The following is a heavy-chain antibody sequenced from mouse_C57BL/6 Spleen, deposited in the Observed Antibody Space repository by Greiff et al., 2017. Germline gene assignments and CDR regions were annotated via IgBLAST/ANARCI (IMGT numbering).Heavy chain of an antibody. CDR3: ARTGTWD. Sequence: EVQLVESGGGLVKPGGSLKLSCAASGFTFSDYGMHWVRQAPEKGLVWVAYISSGSSTIYYADTVKGRFTISRDNAKNTLFLQMTSLRSEDTAMYYCARTGTWDWGQGTTLTVSS. CDR1: GFTFSDYG. CDR2: ISSGSSTI. J-gene: IGHJ2*01. D-gene: IGHD4-1*01. V-gene: IGHV5-17*01.